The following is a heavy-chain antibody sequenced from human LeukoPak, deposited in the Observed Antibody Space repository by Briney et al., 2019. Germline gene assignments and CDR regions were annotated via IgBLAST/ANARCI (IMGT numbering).Heavy chain of an antibody. Sequence: GGTLRLSCAASGFTFSSYWMSWVRQAPGKGLEWVANIKQDGSEKYYVDSVKGRFTISRDNAKNSLYLQMNSLRAEDTAVYYCARDPFDFWSGYDYYFDYWGQGTLVTVSS. D-gene: IGHD3-3*01. CDR1: GFTFSSYW. V-gene: IGHV3-7*01. J-gene: IGHJ4*02. CDR2: IKQDGSEK. CDR3: ARDPFDFWSGYDYYFDY.